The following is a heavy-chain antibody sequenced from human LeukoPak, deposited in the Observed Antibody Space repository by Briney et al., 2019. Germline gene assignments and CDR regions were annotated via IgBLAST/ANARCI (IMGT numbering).Heavy chain of an antibody. CDR3: ARAVAGPSGRFDY. V-gene: IGHV3-21*04. CDR2: ISSSSSYI. CDR1: GFTFSSYS. Sequence: GGSLRPSCAASGFTFSSYSMNWVRQAPGKGLEWVSSISSSSSYIYYADSVKGRFTISRDNAKNSLYLQMNSLRVEDTAVYYCARAVAGPSGRFDYWGQGSLVTVSS. J-gene: IGHJ4*02. D-gene: IGHD6-19*01.